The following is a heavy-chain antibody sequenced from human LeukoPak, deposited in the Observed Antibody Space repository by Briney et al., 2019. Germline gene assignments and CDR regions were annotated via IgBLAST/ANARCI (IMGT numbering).Heavy chain of an antibody. CDR1: GYTFTGYH. CDR2: INPNSGAT. CDR3: ARLNGNHFDY. Sequence: GASVKVSCKASGYTFTGYHMHWVRQAPGQGLEWMAWINPNSGATDYAQKFQGRVTMTRDTSTSTAYMELSRLRPDDTAVYYCARLNGNHFDYWGQGTLVTVSS. J-gene: IGHJ4*02. V-gene: IGHV1-2*02. D-gene: IGHD1-14*01.